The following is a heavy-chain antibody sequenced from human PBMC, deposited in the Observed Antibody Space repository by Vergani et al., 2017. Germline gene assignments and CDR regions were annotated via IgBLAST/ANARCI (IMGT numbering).Heavy chain of an antibody. Sequence: QVQLVQSGAEVKKPGASVKVSCKASGYTFTNHAMHWVRQAPGKRLEWMGWINVGNGNTKYSQKFQGRVTITRDTSASTAYIELSSLRSEDTAVYYCARVQWLSPFDYWGQGSLVTVSS. CDR1: GYTFTNHA. CDR2: INVGNGNT. V-gene: IGHV1-3*01. J-gene: IGHJ4*02. D-gene: IGHD6-19*01. CDR3: ARVQWLSPFDY.